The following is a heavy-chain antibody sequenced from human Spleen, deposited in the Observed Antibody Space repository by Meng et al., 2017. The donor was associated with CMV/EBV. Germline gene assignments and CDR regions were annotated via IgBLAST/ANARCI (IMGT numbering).Heavy chain of an antibody. V-gene: IGHV3-33*01. D-gene: IGHD3-3*01. CDR3: ARGLGVSDQRYYDFWSGYPSHQTPYFDY. CDR1: GFTFSSYG. CDR2: IWYDGSNK. J-gene: IGHJ4*02. Sequence: GESLKISCAASGFTFSSYGMHWVRQAPGKGLEWVAVIWYDGSNKYYADSVKGRFTISRDNSKNTLYLQMNSLRAEDTAVYYCARGLGVSDQRYYDFWSGYPSHQTPYFDYWGQGTLVTVSS.